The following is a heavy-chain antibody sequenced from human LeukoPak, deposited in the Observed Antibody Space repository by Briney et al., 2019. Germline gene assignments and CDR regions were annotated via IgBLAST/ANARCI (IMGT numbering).Heavy chain of an antibody. Sequence: ASVKVSCRASGYTFTGYYMHWVRQAPGQGLEWMGWINPNSGGTNYAQKFQGRVTMTRDTSISTAYMELSSLRSEDTAVYYCAIRMDGDFDYWGQGTLVTVSS. V-gene: IGHV1-2*02. J-gene: IGHJ4*02. CDR2: INPNSGGT. CDR3: AIRMDGDFDY. D-gene: IGHD2-8*01. CDR1: GYTFTGYY.